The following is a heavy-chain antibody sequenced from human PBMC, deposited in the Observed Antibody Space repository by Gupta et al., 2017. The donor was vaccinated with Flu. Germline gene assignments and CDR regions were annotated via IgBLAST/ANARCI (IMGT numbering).Heavy chain of an antibody. Sequence: QVQLVASGGGVVQPRNSLRLSCEASGVTFSNFAMHWVRQAPGKGLEWVAAIWHDGINRFYADSVKGRFTISRDTSKNALYLQMNGLRVEDTALYFCARDQRQNSVFDYWGQGSLVTVSS. CDR2: IWHDGINR. V-gene: IGHV3-33*01. D-gene: IGHD5/OR15-5a*01. CDR3: ARDQRQNSVFDY. J-gene: IGHJ4*02. CDR1: GVTFSNFA.